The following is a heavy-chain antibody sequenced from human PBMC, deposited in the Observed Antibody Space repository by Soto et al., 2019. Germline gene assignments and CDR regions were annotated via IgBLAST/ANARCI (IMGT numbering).Heavy chain of an antibody. Sequence: GGSLRLSCAASGFTFSGSAMHWVRQASGKVLEWVGRIRSKANSYATAYAASVKGRFTISRDDSKNTAYLQMNSLKTEDTAVYYCTRFQSDDYGDSYYFDYWGQGTLVTVSS. CDR1: GFTFSGSA. CDR3: TRFQSDDYGDSYYFDY. V-gene: IGHV3-73*01. D-gene: IGHD4-17*01. CDR2: IRSKANSYAT. J-gene: IGHJ4*02.